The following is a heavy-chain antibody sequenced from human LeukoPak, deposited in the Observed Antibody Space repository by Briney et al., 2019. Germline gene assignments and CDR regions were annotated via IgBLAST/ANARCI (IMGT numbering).Heavy chain of an antibody. J-gene: IGHJ4*02. V-gene: IGHV4-38-2*01. CDR1: GYSISSGYY. CDR3: ACLRFGVLVIF. D-gene: IGHD3-10*01. Sequence: SETLSLTCAVSGYSISSGYYWGWVRQPPGKGLEWIGSISHSGSTYYTPSLNSQVTMSINTTKNQFSLKLTSVTVADTAIYYCACLRFGVLVIFRGQGTLVTVSS. CDR2: ISHSGST.